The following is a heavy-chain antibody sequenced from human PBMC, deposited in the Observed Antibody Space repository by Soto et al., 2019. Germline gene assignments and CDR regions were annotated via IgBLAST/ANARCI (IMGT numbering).Heavy chain of an antibody. CDR3: TGVSGWLQTA. J-gene: IGHJ5*02. Sequence: EVQVVESGGGLVHPGGSLRLSCADSGFSFNLFWMTWVRQAQGKGLEWVAIIGQDGSDELYADSVKGRFTISRDNAKNSLYLQMSSLRVEDTAVYYCTGVSGWLQTAWGQGTLVTVSS. CDR1: GFSFNLFW. V-gene: IGHV3-7*04. CDR2: IGQDGSDE. D-gene: IGHD6-19*01.